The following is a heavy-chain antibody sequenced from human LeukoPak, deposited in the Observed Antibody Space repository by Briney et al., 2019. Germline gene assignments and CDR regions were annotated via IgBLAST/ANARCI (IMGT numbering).Heavy chain of an antibody. CDR1: GFSFSRYA. J-gene: IGHJ5*02. CDR2: LSASGGTT. CDR3: AKLPREYCSSTSCPNWFDT. Sequence: GGSLRLSCAASGFSFSRYAMPWVRQAPGKGLGWVSALSASGGTTYYADSVKGRFTTSRDNSKKTLYLQMNSLRAEDTAVYYCAKLPREYCSSTSCPNWFDTWGQGTLVTVSS. V-gene: IGHV3-23*01. D-gene: IGHD2-2*01.